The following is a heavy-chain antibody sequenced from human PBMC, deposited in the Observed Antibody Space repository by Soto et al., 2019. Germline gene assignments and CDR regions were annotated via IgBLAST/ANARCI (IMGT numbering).Heavy chain of an antibody. V-gene: IGHV4-34*01. D-gene: IGHD3-16*01. CDR1: GGSFSGYY. CDR3: ARGHGNSLYSLDY. CDR2: TNHSGSP. J-gene: IGHJ4*02. Sequence: QVQLQQWGAGLVKPSETLSLTCAVYGGSFSGYYWSWIRQPPGKGLEWIGETNHSGSPNYTPSLKSRVIISVDRSKNQFSRKLSSVTAADTAGYYCARGHGNSLYSLDYWGQGTLVTVSS.